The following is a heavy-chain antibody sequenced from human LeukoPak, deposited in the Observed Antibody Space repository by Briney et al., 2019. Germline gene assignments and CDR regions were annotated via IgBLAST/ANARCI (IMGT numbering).Heavy chain of an antibody. J-gene: IGHJ4*02. V-gene: IGHV3-21*04. CDR1: GFIFSSYS. Sequence: GWSLRLSCAASGFIFSSYSMNWVRQAPGKGLEWVSSISSSCDYLFYAGSVKGRFSISRDSADNSLYLQVNKLRAEDTDGYYFAQGGARSGFFDYWGQGTLVTVSS. CDR2: ISSSCDYL. CDR3: AQGGARSGFFDY. D-gene: IGHD6-19*01.